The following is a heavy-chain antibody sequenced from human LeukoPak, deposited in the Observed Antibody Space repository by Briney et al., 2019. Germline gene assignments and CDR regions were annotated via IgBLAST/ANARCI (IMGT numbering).Heavy chain of an antibody. V-gene: IGHV4-39*07. CDR3: AKGNIVVVLGATEVYQYGMDV. Sequence: PSETLSLTCSVSGGSISTTNHFWGWIRQPPGKGLEWIGSIYHSGTTYYYPSLQSRVTISVDTPKNQFSLKLSSVTATDTAVYYCAKGNIVVVLGATEVYQYGMDVWGQGTTVTVSS. CDR2: IYHSGTT. CDR1: GGSISTTNHF. D-gene: IGHD2-2*01. J-gene: IGHJ6*02.